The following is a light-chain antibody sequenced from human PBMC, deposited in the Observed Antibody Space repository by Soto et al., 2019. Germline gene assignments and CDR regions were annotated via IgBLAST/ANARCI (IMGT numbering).Light chain of an antibody. CDR3: QQYNSFNT. Sequence: DIQMIQSPSTLSASVGDRVTITCRASQSISSWLAWYQQKPGKAPKLLIYKASSLESGVPSRFSGSGSGTEFTLTISSLQPDDFATYYCQQYNSFNTFGQGTKLEIK. CDR1: QSISSW. CDR2: KAS. J-gene: IGKJ2*01. V-gene: IGKV1-5*03.